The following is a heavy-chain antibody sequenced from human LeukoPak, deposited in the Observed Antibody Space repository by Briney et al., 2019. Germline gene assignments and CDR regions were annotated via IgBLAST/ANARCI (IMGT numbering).Heavy chain of an antibody. CDR3: AKVSKKLGDYYYYYMDV. J-gene: IGHJ6*03. CDR1: GFTFSSYA. Sequence: GGSLRLSCAASGFTFSSYAMHWVRQAPGKGLEWVTVISYDGTNKYYADSVKGRFAISRDNSKSTVYLHMNTLRPEDTAVYYCAKVSKKLGDYYYYYMDVWGKGATVTVSS. V-gene: IGHV3-30*09. CDR2: ISYDGTNK. D-gene: IGHD7-27*01.